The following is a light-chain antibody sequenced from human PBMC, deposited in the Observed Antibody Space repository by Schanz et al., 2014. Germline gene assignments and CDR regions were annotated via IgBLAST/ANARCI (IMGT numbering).Light chain of an antibody. V-gene: IGKV3-20*01. CDR1: QSVTSW. CDR2: DAS. CDR3: QQYGSSPWT. J-gene: IGKJ1*01. Sequence: EIVLTQSPATLSLSPGERATLSCRASQSVTSWLAWYQQKPGQAPRLLIYDASNRATGIPARFSGSGSGTDFTLTISRLEPEDLAVYYCQQYGSSPWTFGQGTRVEI.